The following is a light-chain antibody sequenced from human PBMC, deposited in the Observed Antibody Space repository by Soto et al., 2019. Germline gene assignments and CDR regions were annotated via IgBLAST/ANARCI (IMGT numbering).Light chain of an antibody. J-gene: IGKJ5*01. CDR3: QKYNSAPPIT. CDR1: QGISNY. CDR2: AAS. V-gene: IGKV1-27*01. Sequence: IQMNQSLSALSAYVGDRVNITCRASQGISNYLAWYQQKPGKVPKLLIYAASTLQSGVPSRFSGSGSGTDFTLTISSLQPEDVATYYCQKYNSAPPITFGQGTRLEIK.